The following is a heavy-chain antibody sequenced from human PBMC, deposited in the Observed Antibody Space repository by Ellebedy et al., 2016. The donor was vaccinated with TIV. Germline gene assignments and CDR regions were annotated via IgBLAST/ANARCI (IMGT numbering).Heavy chain of an antibody. CDR3: ARDRGEYSGSTDY. CDR1: GFTFSDYY. D-gene: IGHD5-12*01. V-gene: IGHV3-74*01. J-gene: IGHJ4*02. Sequence: GGSLRLXXAASGFTFSDYYMSWIRQAPGKGLIYVSRINSDGTSTGYADFAKGRFTISRDNAKNTLYLQMNSLRVEDTAIYYCARDRGEYSGSTDYWGQGTLVTVSS. CDR2: INSDGTST.